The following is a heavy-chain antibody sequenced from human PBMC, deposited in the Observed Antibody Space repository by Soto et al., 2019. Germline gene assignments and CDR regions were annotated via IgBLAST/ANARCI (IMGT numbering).Heavy chain of an antibody. D-gene: IGHD2-2*01. Sequence: VQVLESGGGSVQPGGSLRLSCAASGFTFSNFAMSWVRHAPGQGLEWVSEISGSTGTTYYADSVKGRFIISRDNSKIMVHLQMNSLRAEDTAVYYCAKDTSSSPYYMDVWGKGTTVTVSS. CDR1: GFTFSNFA. CDR3: AKDTSSSPYYMDV. CDR2: ISGSTGTT. V-gene: IGHV3-23*01. J-gene: IGHJ6*03.